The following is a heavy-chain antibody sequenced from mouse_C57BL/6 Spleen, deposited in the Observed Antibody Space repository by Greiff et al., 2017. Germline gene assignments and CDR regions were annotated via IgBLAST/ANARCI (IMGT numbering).Heavy chain of an antibody. Sequence: VQLQPSGAELVRPGASVTLSCKASGYTFTDYEMHWVKQTPVHGLEWIGAIDPETGGTAYNQKFKGKAILTADKSSSTAYLELRSLTSEDSAVYYCTRTLSYFDYWGQGTTLTVSS. CDR2: IDPETGGT. CDR3: TRTLSYFDY. CDR1: GYTFTDYE. V-gene: IGHV1-15*01. J-gene: IGHJ2*01.